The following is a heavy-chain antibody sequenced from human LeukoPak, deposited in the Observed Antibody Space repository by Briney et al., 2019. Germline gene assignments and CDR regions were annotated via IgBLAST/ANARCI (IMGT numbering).Heavy chain of an antibody. CDR1: GFTVNRNY. CDR2: IYSVCTT. CDR3: ARKSDSLLVREGDC. J-gene: IGHJ4*02. V-gene: IGHV3-66*01. Sequence: GGSLRLSCAASGFTVNRNYMIWVRQAPGKGLECVSVIYSVCTTWYADSVKGRFTISRDTNTLYLQMNGLRAEDTAVYYCARKSDSLLVREGDCWGQGTLVTVSS. D-gene: IGHD3-10*01.